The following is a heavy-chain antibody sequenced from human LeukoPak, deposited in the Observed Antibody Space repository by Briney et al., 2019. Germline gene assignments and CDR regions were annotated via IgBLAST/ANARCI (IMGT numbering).Heavy chain of an antibody. CDR2: IYYSGST. CDR1: GGSISSYY. D-gene: IGHD2-2*01. J-gene: IGHJ6*02. CDR3: ARQDVVVITAATYYYGMDV. Sequence: SETLSLTCTVSGGSISSYYWNWIRQPPGKGQEWIGYIYYSGSTNYNPSLKTRVTISVDTSKNQFSLKLSSVTAADTAVYYCARQDVVVITAATYYYGMDVWGQGTTVTVSS. V-gene: IGHV4-59*08.